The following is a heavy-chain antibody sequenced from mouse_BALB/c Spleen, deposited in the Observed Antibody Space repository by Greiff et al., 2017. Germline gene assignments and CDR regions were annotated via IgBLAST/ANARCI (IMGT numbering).Heavy chain of an antibody. CDR3: TRSDDGYYGAMDY. D-gene: IGHD2-3*01. Sequence: QVQLQQSGAELVKPGASVKLSCKASGYTFTSYYMYWVKQRPGQGLEWIGEINPSNGGTNFNEKFKSKATLTVDKSSSTAYMQLSSLTSEDSAVYYCTRSDDGYYGAMDYWGQGTSVTVSS. V-gene: IGHV1S81*02. CDR2: INPSNGGT. CDR1: GYTFTSYY. J-gene: IGHJ4*01.